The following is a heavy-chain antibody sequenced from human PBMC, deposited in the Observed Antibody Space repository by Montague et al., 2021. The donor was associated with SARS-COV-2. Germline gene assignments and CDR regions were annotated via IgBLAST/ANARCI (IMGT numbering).Heavy chain of an antibody. CDR1: GGSISSGNYY. CDR3: AGEVGRYYDWRPDS. J-gene: IGHJ4*02. Sequence: TLSLTCTVSGGSISSGNYYWSWIRQPAGKGLEWIGRIYTSGSTNYNPSLKSRVTISADTSKNQFSLKLSSMTAADTAVYYCAGEVGRYYDWRPDSGGQGTLVTVSS. CDR2: IYTSGST. V-gene: IGHV4-61*02. D-gene: IGHD1-26*01.